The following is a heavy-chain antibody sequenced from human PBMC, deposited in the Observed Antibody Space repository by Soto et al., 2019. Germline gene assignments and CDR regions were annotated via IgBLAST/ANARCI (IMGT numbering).Heavy chain of an antibody. J-gene: IGHJ6*02. CDR1: GFNISNAW. Sequence: EVQLVESGGGLVKPGGSLRLSCAASGFNISNAWMNWVRQAPGKGLEWVGRIMSNADGGTAAYAAPVEGRFTISRDDSKNTLYLQMNSLKTEDTGVYYWLEYLTDMDVWGQGTTVTVSS. CDR3: LEYLTDMDV. V-gene: IGHV3-15*07. D-gene: IGHD3-3*01. CDR2: IMSNADGGTA.